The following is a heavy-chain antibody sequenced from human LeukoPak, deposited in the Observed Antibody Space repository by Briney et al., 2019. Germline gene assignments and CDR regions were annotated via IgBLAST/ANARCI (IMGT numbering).Heavy chain of an antibody. J-gene: IGHJ4*02. CDR3: ARDLSGSYMSDY. CDR2: ISHDRSNN. Sequence: GRSLRLSCAASGFTFSNYAMHWARQAPGKGREWVAFISHDRSNNCHADSVKGRFTISRDNSKNTLYLQMNSLTDEDTAVYYCARDLSGSYMSDYWGQGTLVTVSS. D-gene: IGHD3-10*01. CDR1: GFTFSNYA. V-gene: IGHV3-30-3*01.